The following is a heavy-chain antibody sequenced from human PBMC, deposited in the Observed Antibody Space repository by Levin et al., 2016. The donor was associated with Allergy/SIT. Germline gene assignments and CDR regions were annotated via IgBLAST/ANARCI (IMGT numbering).Heavy chain of an antibody. J-gene: IGHJ4*02. D-gene: IGHD6-6*01. V-gene: IGHV4-4*07. CDR3: ATEGNSSSPRGLDY. CDR2: IFTSGNT. CDR1: GGSINSYY. Sequence: SETLSLTCTVSGGSINSYYWTWIRQPAGKGLEWIGRIFTSGNTNYNPSLKSRVTMSVDTSKAQFSLKLNSVTAADTAVYYCATEGNSSSPRGLDYWGQGTLVTVSS.